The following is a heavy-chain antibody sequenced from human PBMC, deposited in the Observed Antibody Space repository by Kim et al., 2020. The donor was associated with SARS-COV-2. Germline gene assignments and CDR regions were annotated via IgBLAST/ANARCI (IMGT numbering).Heavy chain of an antibody. J-gene: IGHJ4*02. V-gene: IGHV4-31*02. D-gene: IGHD3-22*01. Sequence: SRKSRVTISVDTSKNPFSLKLSAVTAADTAVYYCARGGDSSGYRHPPIDYWGQGTLVTVSS. CDR3: ARGGDSSGYRHPPIDY.